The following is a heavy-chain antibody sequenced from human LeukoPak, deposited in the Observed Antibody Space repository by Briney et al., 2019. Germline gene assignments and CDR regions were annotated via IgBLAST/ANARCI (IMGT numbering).Heavy chain of an antibody. CDR2: IRSPAFGGTT. J-gene: IGHJ4*02. CDR1: GFTFGDYA. Sequence: PGGSLRLSCTTSGFTFGDYALSWFRQAPGKGLEWVTFIRSPAFGGTTEYAASVKGRFTISRDDSKSIAYLQMNSLISEDTAVYYCSRTRRVSCGGACYSFDYWGQGTLVTVSS. CDR3: SRTRRVSCGGACYSFDY. V-gene: IGHV3-49*03. D-gene: IGHD2-21*02.